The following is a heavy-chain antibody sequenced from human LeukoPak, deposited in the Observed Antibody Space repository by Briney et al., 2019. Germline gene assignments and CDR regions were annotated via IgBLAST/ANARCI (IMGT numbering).Heavy chain of an antibody. CDR2: VSSRGTTT. CDR1: GFTFRDYY. D-gene: IGHD2-2*01. CDR3: ARDRGSNNYFDH. V-gene: IGHV3-11*01. J-gene: IGHJ4*02. Sequence: GGSLRLSCLASGFTFRDYYMTWIRQAPGKGLEWISFVSSRGTTTDYADSVKGRFTISRDNANSSLFLQMNSLRAEDTALYYCARDRGSNNYFDHWGQGTLVTVSS.